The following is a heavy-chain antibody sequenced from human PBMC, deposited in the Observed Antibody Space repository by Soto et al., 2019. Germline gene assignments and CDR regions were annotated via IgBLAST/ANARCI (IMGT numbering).Heavy chain of an antibody. J-gene: IGHJ4*02. Sequence: SETLSLTCTVSGGSISSGGYYWSWIRQHPGKGLEWIGYIYYSGSTYYNPSLKSRVTISVDTSKNQFSLKLSSVTAADTAVYYCARGGYDFWSGYTGPYYFDYWGQGTLVTVSS. CDR3: ARGGYDFWSGYTGPYYFDY. D-gene: IGHD3-3*01. CDR2: IYYSGST. CDR1: GGSISSGGYY. V-gene: IGHV4-31*03.